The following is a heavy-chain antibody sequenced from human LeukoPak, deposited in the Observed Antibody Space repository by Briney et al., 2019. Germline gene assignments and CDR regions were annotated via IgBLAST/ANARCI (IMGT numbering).Heavy chain of an antibody. Sequence: ASVKVSCKASGYTFTGYYRHWVRQAPGQGLEWMGWINPNSGGTNYAQKFQGRVTMTRDTSISTAYMELSRLRSDDTAVYYCAVVRLTMNYYDSSMDVWGQGTTVTVSS. D-gene: IGHD3-22*01. CDR3: AVVRLTMNYYDSSMDV. CDR1: GYTFTGYY. CDR2: INPNSGGT. V-gene: IGHV1-2*02. J-gene: IGHJ6*02.